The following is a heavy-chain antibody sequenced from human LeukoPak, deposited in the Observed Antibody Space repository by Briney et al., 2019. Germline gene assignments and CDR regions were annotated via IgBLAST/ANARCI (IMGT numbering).Heavy chain of an antibody. D-gene: IGHD5-24*01. CDR3: AKDGMATISYYFDY. Sequence: PGGSLRLSCAASGFSFSNYGMNWVRQAPGKGLEWVSAISGSGGSTYYADSVKGRFTISRDNSKNTLHLQMNSLGAEDTAVYYCAKDGMATISYYFDYWGQGTLVTVSS. V-gene: IGHV3-23*01. CDR2: ISGSGGST. CDR1: GFSFSNYG. J-gene: IGHJ4*02.